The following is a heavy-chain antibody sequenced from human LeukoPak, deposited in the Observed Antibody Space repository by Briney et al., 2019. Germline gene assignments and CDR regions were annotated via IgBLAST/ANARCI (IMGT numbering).Heavy chain of an antibody. Sequence: PGGSLRLSRAASGFTFSSYAMSWVRQAPGKGLEWVSAISGSGGSTYYADSVKGRFTISRDNSKNTLYLQMNSLRAEDTAVYYCAKVEGVPAAIPRFDYWGQGTLVTVSS. CDR1: GFTFSSYA. J-gene: IGHJ4*02. D-gene: IGHD2-2*02. CDR3: AKVEGVPAAIPRFDY. CDR2: ISGSGGST. V-gene: IGHV3-23*01.